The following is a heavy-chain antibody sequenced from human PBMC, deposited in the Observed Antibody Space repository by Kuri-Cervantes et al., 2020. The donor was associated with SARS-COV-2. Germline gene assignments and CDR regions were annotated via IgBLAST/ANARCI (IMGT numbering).Heavy chain of an antibody. CDR2: IKQDGSEK. V-gene: IGHV3-7*03. D-gene: IGHD3-10*01. CDR3: TRLSITMVRGGAYGMDV. Sequence: GESLKISCAASGFTFSSYWMSWVRQAPGKGLEWVANIKQDGSEKYYVDSVKGRFTISRDNAKNSLYLQMNSLKTEDTAVYYCTRLSITMVRGGAYGMDVWGQGTTVTVSS. CDR1: GFTFSSYW. J-gene: IGHJ6*02.